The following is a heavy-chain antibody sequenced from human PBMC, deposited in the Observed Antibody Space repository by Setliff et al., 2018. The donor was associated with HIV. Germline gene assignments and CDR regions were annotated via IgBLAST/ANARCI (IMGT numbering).Heavy chain of an antibody. Sequence: LRLSCAASGFTFSSYAMSWVRQAPGKGLEWVSAISGSGGSTYYADSVKGRFTISRDNSKNTLYLQMNSLRAEDTAMYHCAKTQTVITVYGPFDSWGQGTPVTVSS. CDR2: ISGSGGST. CDR3: AKTQTVITVYGPFDS. V-gene: IGHV3-23*01. D-gene: IGHD4-4*01. J-gene: IGHJ4*02. CDR1: GFTFSSYA.